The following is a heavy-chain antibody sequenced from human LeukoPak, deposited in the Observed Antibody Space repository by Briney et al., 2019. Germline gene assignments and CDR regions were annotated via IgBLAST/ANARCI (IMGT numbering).Heavy chain of an antibody. CDR2: INPNSGGT. J-gene: IGHJ6*03. CDR3: AGDPMVRGVISYMDV. D-gene: IGHD3-10*01. CDR1: GYTFTGYY. Sequence: ASVKVSCKASGYTFTGYYMHWVRQAPGQGLEWMGWINPNSGGTNYAQKFQGRVTMTRDTSISTAYMELSRLRSDDTAVYYCAGDPMVRGVISYMDVWGKGTTVTISS. V-gene: IGHV1-2*02.